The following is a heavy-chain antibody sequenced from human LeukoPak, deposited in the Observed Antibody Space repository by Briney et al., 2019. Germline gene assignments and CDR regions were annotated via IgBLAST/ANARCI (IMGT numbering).Heavy chain of an antibody. D-gene: IGHD6-13*01. CDR2: IYSGGST. Sequence: GGSLRLSCAASGFTVSSNYMSWVRQAPGKGLEWVSVIYSGGSTYYADSVKGRFTTSRDNSKNTLYLQMNSLRAEDTAVYYCASSSSSNQYYYYGMDVWGQGTTVTVSS. J-gene: IGHJ6*02. V-gene: IGHV3-53*01. CDR3: ASSSSSNQYYYYGMDV. CDR1: GFTVSSNY.